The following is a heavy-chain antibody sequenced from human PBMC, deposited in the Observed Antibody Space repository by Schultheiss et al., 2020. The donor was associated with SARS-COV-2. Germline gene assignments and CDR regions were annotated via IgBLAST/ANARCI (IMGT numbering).Heavy chain of an antibody. D-gene: IGHD1-20*01. Sequence: SGPTLVKPTQTLTLTCTFSGFSLSTSGMCVSWIRQPPGKGLEWIGYIYYSGSTNYNPSLKSRVTMSVDTSKNQFSLKLSSVTAADTAVYYCARVFRSITGIGDAFDYWGQGTLVTVSS. V-gene: IGHV4-61*08. CDR1: GFSLSTSGMC. CDR3: ARVFRSITGIGDAFDY. J-gene: IGHJ4*02. CDR2: IYYSGST.